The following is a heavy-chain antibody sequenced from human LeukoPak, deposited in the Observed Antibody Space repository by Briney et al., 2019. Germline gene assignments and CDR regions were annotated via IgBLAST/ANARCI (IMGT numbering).Heavy chain of an antibody. J-gene: IGHJ6*03. D-gene: IGHD3-3*01. Sequence: LEXIGYIYYSGSTNYNPSLKSRVNISVDTSKNPFSLKLSSVTAADTAVYYCARGSSSLEWLLYLDYYYMDVWGKGTTVTVSS. V-gene: IGHV4-59*09. CDR2: IYYSGST. CDR3: ARGSSSLEWLLYLDYYYMDV.